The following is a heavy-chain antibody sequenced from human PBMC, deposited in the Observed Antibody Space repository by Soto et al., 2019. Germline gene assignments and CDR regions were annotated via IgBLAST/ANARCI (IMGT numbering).Heavy chain of an antibody. J-gene: IGHJ3*02. CDR2: IYYSGST. V-gene: IGHV4-39*01. CDR3: ARITMIVVVTSDAFDI. D-gene: IGHD3-22*01. Sequence: SETLSLTCTVSGGSISSSSYYWGWIRQPPGKGLEWIGSIYYSGSTYYNPSLKSRVTISVDTSKNQFSLKLSPVTAADTAVYYCARITMIVVVTSDAFDIWGQGTMVTVSS. CDR1: GGSISSSSYY.